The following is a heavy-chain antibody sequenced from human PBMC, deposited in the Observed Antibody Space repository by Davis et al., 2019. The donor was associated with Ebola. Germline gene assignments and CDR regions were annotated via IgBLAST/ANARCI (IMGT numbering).Heavy chain of an antibody. CDR1: GFTFSSYS. V-gene: IGHV3-21*04. D-gene: IGHD3-16*01. J-gene: IGHJ6*02. CDR3: AKGGEGHEAP. Sequence: GESLKISCAASGFTFSSYSMNWVRQAPGKGLEWVSSISGSSSYIFYADSVKGRFTISRDNPKNSMFLQMNSLRAEDTAVYYCAKGGEGHEAPWGQGTTVTVSS. CDR2: ISGSSSYI.